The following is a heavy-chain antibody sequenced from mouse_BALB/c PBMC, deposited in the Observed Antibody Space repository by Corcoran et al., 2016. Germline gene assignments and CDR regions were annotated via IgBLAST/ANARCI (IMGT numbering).Heavy chain of an antibody. J-gene: IGHJ4*01. CDR3: ARSGFYAMDY. Sequence: EVQLQQSGPELVKPGASVKISCKASGYSFTGYYMNWVKQSHVKSLEWIGRINPYNGATSYNQNFKDKASLTVDKSSSTAYMELHSLTSEDSVVYYCARSGFYAMDYWGQGTSVTVSS. CDR1: GYSFTGYY. V-gene: IGHV1-26*01. CDR2: INPYNGAT.